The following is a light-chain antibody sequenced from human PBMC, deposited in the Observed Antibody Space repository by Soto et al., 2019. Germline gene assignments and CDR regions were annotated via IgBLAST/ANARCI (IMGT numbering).Light chain of an antibody. V-gene: IGLV2-14*03. Sequence: QSALTQPASVSGSPGQSITISCTGSSSDVGGYNSVSWYQQHPGKAPKLIIYDVSDRPSGVSNRFSGSKSGNTASLTISGLQAEDEADYYCNSYTSSSPVVFGGGTKLIVL. CDR1: SSDVGGYNS. J-gene: IGLJ2*01. CDR2: DVS. CDR3: NSYTSSSPVV.